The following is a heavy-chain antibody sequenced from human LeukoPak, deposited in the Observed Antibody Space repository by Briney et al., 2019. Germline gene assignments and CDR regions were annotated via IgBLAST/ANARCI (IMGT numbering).Heavy chain of an antibody. CDR1: GYSISSGYY. CDR2: IYHSGST. D-gene: IGHD3-10*01. Sequence: PSETLSLTCTVSGYSISSGYYWGCIRQPPGKGLEWIGSIYHSGSTYYNPSLKSRVTISVDTSKNQFSLKLSSVTAADTAVYYCARDLIVPVGLTGSGSYSTDYWGQGTLVSVSS. J-gene: IGHJ4*02. CDR3: ARDLIVPVGLTGSGSYSTDY. V-gene: IGHV4-38-2*02.